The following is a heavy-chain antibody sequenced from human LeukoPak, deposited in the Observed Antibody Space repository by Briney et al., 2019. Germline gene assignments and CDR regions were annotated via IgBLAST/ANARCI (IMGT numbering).Heavy chain of an antibody. CDR1: GGSISSYY. V-gene: IGHV4-59*01. J-gene: IGHJ5*02. CDR2: IHYSGST. Sequence: SETLSLTCTVSGGSISSYYWSWIRQPPGKGLEWIGYIHYSGSTSYNPSLKSRVTISVDTSKNQISLKVRSATAADTAVYYCAKTTEDCSSTSCYQYWFDPWGQGTLVTVSS. D-gene: IGHD2-2*01. CDR3: AKTTEDCSSTSCYQYWFDP.